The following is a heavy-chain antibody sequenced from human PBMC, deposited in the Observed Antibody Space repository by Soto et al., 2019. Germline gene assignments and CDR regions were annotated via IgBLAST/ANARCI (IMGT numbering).Heavy chain of an antibody. CDR1: GYTFTSYG. J-gene: IGHJ4*02. V-gene: IGHV1-18*01. Sequence: ASVKVSCKASGYTFTSYGISWVRQAPGQGLEWMGWISAYNGNTNYAQKLQGRVTMTTDTSTSTAYMELRSLRSDDTAVYYCASSHYYDSSFDYWGQGTLVTVSS. CDR2: ISAYNGNT. D-gene: IGHD3-22*01. CDR3: ASSHYYDSSFDY.